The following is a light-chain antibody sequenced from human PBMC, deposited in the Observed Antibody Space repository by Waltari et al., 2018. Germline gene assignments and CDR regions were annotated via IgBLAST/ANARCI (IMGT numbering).Light chain of an antibody. CDR3: SSYTSSSTSLYV. CDR1: SSDVGGYNY. V-gene: IGLV2-14*03. Sequence: QSALTQPASVSGSPGQSITISCTGTSSDVGGYNYVSWYQNHPGKAPKVKIFDVTKRPSVVSNRFSGSKSGNTASLTISGLQAEDEADYYCSSYTSSSTSLYVFGTGTKVTVL. J-gene: IGLJ1*01. CDR2: DVT.